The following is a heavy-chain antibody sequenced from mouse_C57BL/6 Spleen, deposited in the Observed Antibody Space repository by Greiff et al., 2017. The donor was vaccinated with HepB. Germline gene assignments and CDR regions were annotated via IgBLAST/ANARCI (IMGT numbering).Heavy chain of an antibody. D-gene: IGHD1-1*01. J-gene: IGHJ4*01. V-gene: IGHV1-64*01. CDR2: IHPNSGST. Sequence: QVQLQQPGAELVKPGASVKLSCKASGYTFTSYWMHWVKQRPGQGLEWIGMIHPNSGSTNYNEKFKSKATLTVDKSSSTAYMQLSSLTSEDSAVYYCAREVLPRGYYYAMDYWGQGTSVTVSS. CDR1: GYTFTSYW. CDR3: AREVLPRGYYYAMDY.